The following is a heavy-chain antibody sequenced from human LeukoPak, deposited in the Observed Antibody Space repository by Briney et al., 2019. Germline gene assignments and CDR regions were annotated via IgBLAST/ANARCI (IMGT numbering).Heavy chain of an antibody. J-gene: IGHJ4*02. Sequence: ASVKVSCKTSGYTFTTYAMHWVRQAPGQRLEWMGWINAANGNTKYSQKFQDRVTITRDTSASTAYMELSSLRSEDTAVYYCARYELYCSSTSCYYFDYWGQGTLVTVSS. CDR2: INAANGNT. V-gene: IGHV1-3*01. CDR1: GYTFTTYA. CDR3: ARYELYCSSTSCYYFDY. D-gene: IGHD2-2*01.